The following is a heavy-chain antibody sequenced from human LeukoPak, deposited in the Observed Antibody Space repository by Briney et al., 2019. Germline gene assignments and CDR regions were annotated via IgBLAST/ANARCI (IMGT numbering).Heavy chain of an antibody. CDR1: GYIFTSYW. D-gene: IGHD1-26*01. CDR2: IYPGDSDI. J-gene: IGHJ3*02. CDR3: ARQSSGTYYSAFDI. Sequence: GESLKISCKASGYIFTSYWIGWVRQVPGKGLEWMAIIYPGDSDIRYSPSFQGQVTISADMSITTAYLQWTSLKASDTAIYYCARQSSGTYYSAFDIWGQGAMVTVSS. V-gene: IGHV5-51*01.